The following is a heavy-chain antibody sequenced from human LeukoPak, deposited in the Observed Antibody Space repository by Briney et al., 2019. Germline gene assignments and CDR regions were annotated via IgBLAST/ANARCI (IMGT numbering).Heavy chain of an antibody. V-gene: IGHV3-7*01. D-gene: IGHD1-1*01. Sequence: PGGSLRLSCAASGLTFSSYWMSWVRQAPGKGLEWVANIKQDGSEKYYVDSVKGRFTISRDNAKNSLYLQMNSLRAEDTAVYYCASFLDFDYWGQGTLVTVSS. CDR2: IKQDGSEK. CDR3: ASFLDFDY. CDR1: GLTFSSYW. J-gene: IGHJ4*02.